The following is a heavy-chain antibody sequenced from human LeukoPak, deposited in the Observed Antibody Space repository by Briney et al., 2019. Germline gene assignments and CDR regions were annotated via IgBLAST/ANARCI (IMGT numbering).Heavy chain of an antibody. Sequence: ASVKVSCKASGYTFTSYDINWVRQATGQGLEWMGWMNPNSGNTGYAQKFQGRVTMTRNTSISTAYMELSSLRSEDTAVYYCARVYSSSWSVRYYYYYYMDVWGKGTTVTVSS. CDR1: GYTFTSYD. D-gene: IGHD6-13*01. CDR2: MNPNSGNT. V-gene: IGHV1-8*01. CDR3: ARVYSSSWSVRYYYYYYMDV. J-gene: IGHJ6*03.